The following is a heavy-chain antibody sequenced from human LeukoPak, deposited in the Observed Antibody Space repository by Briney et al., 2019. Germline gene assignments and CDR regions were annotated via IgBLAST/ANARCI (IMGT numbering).Heavy chain of an antibody. CDR1: GFTFSSYE. J-gene: IGHJ5*02. CDR3: ASLGVVPAAIRSWFDP. Sequence: PGGSLRLSCAASGFTFSSYEMNWVRQAPGKGLEWVSYISSSGSTIYYADSVKGRFTISRDNAKNSLYLQMNSLRAEDTAVYYCASLGVVPAAIRSWFDPWGQGTLVTVPS. D-gene: IGHD2-2*02. CDR2: ISSSGSTI. V-gene: IGHV3-48*03.